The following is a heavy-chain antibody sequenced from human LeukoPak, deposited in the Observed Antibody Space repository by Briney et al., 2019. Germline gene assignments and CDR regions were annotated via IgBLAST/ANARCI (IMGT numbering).Heavy chain of an antibody. CDR3: ARAPGSYYDSSGYYY. CDR1: GYTFTSYG. CDR2: ISAYNGNT. D-gene: IGHD3-22*01. V-gene: IGHV1-18*01. Sequence: ASVKVSCKASGYTFTSYGISWVRQAPGQALEWMGWISAYNGNTNYAQKLQGRVTMTTDTSTSTAYMELRSLRSDDTAVYYCARAPGSYYDSSGYYYWGQGTLVTVSS. J-gene: IGHJ4*02.